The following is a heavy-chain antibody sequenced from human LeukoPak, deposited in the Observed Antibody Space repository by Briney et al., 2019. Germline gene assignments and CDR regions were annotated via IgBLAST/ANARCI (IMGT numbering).Heavy chain of an antibody. J-gene: IGHJ4*02. V-gene: IGHV3-48*01. Sequence: PGGSLRLSCAASGFTFSNYNMNWVRQAPGKGLEWVSYITLSSSTIYYADSVKGRFSISRDNSKNTLYLQVNGLRTEDTAVYYCAKDRLLNCRGDCYIFDYWGQGTVVTVSS. CDR3: AKDRLLNCRGDCYIFDY. CDR1: GFTFSNYN. CDR2: ITLSSSTI. D-gene: IGHD2-21*02.